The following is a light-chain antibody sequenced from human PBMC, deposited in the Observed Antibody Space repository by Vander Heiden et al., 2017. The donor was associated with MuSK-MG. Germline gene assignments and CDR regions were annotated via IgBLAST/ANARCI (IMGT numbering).Light chain of an antibody. Sequence: DIQETQSPSCLAASVGDRDTITCKERQDLRNYLNWYQPKRGKATKLLIYDAANLETGVPSRFSGSGSGTDFTFTISTPQPEDFATYYCQQDDNLPFTFGGGTKVEIK. CDR1: QDLRNY. V-gene: IGKV1-33*01. J-gene: IGKJ4*01. CDR2: DAA. CDR3: QQDDNLPFT.